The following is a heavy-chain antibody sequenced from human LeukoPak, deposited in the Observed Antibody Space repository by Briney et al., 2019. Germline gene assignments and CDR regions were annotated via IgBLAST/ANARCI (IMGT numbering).Heavy chain of an antibody. CDR2: ISGSGGTT. CDR1: GFTFSSSA. Sequence: PGGSLRLSCAASGFTFSSSAMSWVRQAPGKGLEWVSVISGSGGTTSYADSVKGRFTISRDNSKNTLYLQMNSLRAEDTAVYYCARVIVFMSTEPHLDYWGQGTLAIVSS. D-gene: IGHD3-16*01. V-gene: IGHV3-23*01. J-gene: IGHJ4*02. CDR3: ARVIVFMSTEPHLDY.